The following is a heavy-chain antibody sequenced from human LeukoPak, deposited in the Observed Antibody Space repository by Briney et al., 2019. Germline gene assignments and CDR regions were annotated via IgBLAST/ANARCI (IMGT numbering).Heavy chain of an antibody. V-gene: IGHV4-39*07. Sequence: PSETLSLTCTVLPGSMLSSNSDWGWIRQPPGKGLEWIGSIYYSGSTSYNPSLKSRVTISVDTSKNQFSLKVSSVTAAYTAVYYCARNFSSGWFDYWGQGTLVTVSS. D-gene: IGHD6-19*01. CDR1: PGSMLSSNSD. CDR3: ARNFSSGWFDY. J-gene: IGHJ4*02. CDR2: IYYSGST.